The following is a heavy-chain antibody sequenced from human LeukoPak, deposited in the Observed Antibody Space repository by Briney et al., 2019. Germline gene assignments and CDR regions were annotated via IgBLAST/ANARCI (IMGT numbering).Heavy chain of an antibody. J-gene: IGHJ4*02. CDR1: GVSVSSGSYY. CDR2: IYYSGST. Sequence: KPSETLSLTCTVSGVSVSSGSYYWSWIRQPPGKGLEWIGYIYYSGSTNYNPSLKSRVTISVDTSKNQFSLKLSSVTAADTAVYYCARAHQYCTNGVCYGLDYWGQGTLVTVSS. D-gene: IGHD2-8*01. V-gene: IGHV4-61*01. CDR3: ARAHQYCTNGVCYGLDY.